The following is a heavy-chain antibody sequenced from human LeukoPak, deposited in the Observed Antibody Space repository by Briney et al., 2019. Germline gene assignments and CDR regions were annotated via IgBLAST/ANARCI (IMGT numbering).Heavy chain of an antibody. Sequence: SETLSLTCTVSGGSISSYYWSWIRQPPGKGLEWIGYIYYSGSTNYNPSLKSRVTISVDTSKNQFSLKLSSVTAADTAVYYCARDRDYWGQGTLVAVSS. J-gene: IGHJ4*02. CDR1: GGSISSYY. CDR2: IYYSGST. CDR3: ARDRDY. V-gene: IGHV4-59*01.